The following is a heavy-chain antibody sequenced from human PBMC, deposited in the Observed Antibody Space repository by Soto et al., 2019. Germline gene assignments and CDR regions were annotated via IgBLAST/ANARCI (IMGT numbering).Heavy chain of an antibody. V-gene: IGHV3-30*18. CDR2: ISYDGNNK. CDR1: GFIFSDFG. D-gene: IGHD5-18*01. J-gene: IGHJ3*01. Sequence: QVNLVESGGGVVQPGRSLRLSCEASGFIFSDFGMHWVRQAPGKGLEWVAVISYDGNNKYYAQSVKGRFTISRDNSKNTVFLNMDSLTPEDTAVYHCVKGDLDTAVVNSPDAFDFWGPGTMVTVS. CDR3: VKGDLDTAVVNSPDAFDF.